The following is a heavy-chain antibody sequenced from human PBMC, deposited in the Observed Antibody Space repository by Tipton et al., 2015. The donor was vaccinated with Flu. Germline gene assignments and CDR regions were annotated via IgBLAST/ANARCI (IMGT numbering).Heavy chain of an antibody. Sequence: TLSLTCTVSGYSISSGYYWGWIRQPPGKGLEWIGSIYHSGSTYYNPSLKSRVTISVATSKNQFSLKLSSVTAADTAVYYCARDLAPYSSGWYVPLAWGFDYWGQGTLVTVSS. V-gene: IGHV4-38-2*02. D-gene: IGHD6-19*01. CDR3: ARDLAPYSSGWYVPLAWGFDY. CDR2: IYHSGST. J-gene: IGHJ4*02. CDR1: GYSISSGYY.